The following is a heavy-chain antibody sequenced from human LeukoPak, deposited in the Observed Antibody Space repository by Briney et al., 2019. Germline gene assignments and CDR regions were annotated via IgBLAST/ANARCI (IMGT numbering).Heavy chain of an antibody. J-gene: IGHJ4*02. Sequence: PGGSLRLPCLASGHTFSSYSINWARQAPGKGLVWVSSNSVRSNYIYYADSVRGRFRISRDDARDSLYLQMNSLRAEDTAVYYCVRLRRNSDTSGFYYYYDFWGQGTLVTVSS. D-gene: IGHD3-22*01. CDR2: NSVRSNYI. CDR3: VRLRRNSDTSGFYYYYDF. CDR1: GHTFSSYS. V-gene: IGHV3-21*01.